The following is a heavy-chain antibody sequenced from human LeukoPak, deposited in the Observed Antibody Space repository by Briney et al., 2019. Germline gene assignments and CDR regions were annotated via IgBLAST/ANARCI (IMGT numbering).Heavy chain of an antibody. CDR1: GFIFSSYE. V-gene: IGHV3-48*03. J-gene: IGHJ3*02. CDR3: ARDLWYSGSRAPPRAFDI. CDR2: ISSSGRTM. D-gene: IGHD1-26*01. Sequence: GGSLRLSCEASGFIFSSYEMNWVRQAPGKGLELVSFISSSGRTMYYADSMMGRFTVSRDNAKNSVYLQMNSLRAEDTAVYYCARDLWYSGSRAPPRAFDIWGQGTMVTVSS.